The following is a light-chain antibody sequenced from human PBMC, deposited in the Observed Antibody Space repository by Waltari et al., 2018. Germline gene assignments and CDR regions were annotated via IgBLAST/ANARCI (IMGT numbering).Light chain of an antibody. CDR3: QSYDSSIRV. CDR2: EDN. CDR1: SGSIASNY. J-gene: IGLJ3*02. V-gene: IGLV6-57*03. Sequence: NFMLTQPHSVSESPGKTVTISCTRSSGSIASNYVQWYQQRPGSAPTTVIYEDNQRPSGVPDRFSGSIDSSYNSASLTISGLKTEDEADYYCQSYDSSIRVFGGGTKLTVL.